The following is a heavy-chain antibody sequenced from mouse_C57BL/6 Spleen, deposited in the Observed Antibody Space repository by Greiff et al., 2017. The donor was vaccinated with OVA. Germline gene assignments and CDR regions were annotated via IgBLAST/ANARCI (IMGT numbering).Heavy chain of an antibody. CDR2: ISSGGSYT. D-gene: IGHD2-1*01. CDR3: ARQGGNYDY. J-gene: IGHJ2*01. V-gene: IGHV5-6*01. Sequence: EVQGVESGGDLVKPGGSLKLSCAASGFTFSSYGMSWVRQTPDKRLEWVATISSGGSYTYYPDSVKGRFTISRDNAKNTLYLQMSSLKSEDTAMYYCARQGGNYDYWGQGTTLTVSS. CDR1: GFTFSSYG.